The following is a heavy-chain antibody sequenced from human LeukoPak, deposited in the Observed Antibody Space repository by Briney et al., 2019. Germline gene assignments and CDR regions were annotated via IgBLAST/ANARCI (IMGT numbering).Heavy chain of an antibody. CDR3: VLGSSGFLAPGYFDS. V-gene: IGHV3-64D*09. CDR1: AFTFSSYA. Sequence: AGRSLRLSCSASAFTFSSYAMHWVRQAPGKGLQYVSGISTNGGSTYYADSVKGRFSISRDNSKNTLYLQMSSLRAEDTAVYYCVLGSSGFLAPGYFDSWGQGTLVTVSS. J-gene: IGHJ4*02. CDR2: ISTNGGST. D-gene: IGHD3-22*01.